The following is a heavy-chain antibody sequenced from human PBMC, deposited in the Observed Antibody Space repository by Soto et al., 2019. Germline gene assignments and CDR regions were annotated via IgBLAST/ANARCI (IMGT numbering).Heavy chain of an antibody. D-gene: IGHD3-22*01. CDR2: IYPGDSNT. V-gene: IGHV5-51*01. J-gene: IGHJ3*01. Sequence: GESLKISCKGSGYSFTSYWIGWVRQMPGKGLEWMGIIYPGDSNTRYSPSFQGQVTISADKSISTAYLQWSSLKASDTAMYYCASSNQYYYDSSGYFLGQGTMVTVSS. CDR3: ASSNQYYYDSSGYF. CDR1: GYSFTSYW.